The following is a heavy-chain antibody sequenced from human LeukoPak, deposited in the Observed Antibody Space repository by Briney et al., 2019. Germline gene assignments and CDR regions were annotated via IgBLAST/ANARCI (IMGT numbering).Heavy chain of an antibody. CDR1: GFTFSSYW. Sequence: GSLRLSCAASGFTFSSYWMNWVRQAPGKGLEWVANIKQDGSEKYYVDSVKGRLTISRDNAKNSLYLQMNSLRAEDTAVYYCARHIVGADPDAFDIWGQGTMVTVSS. J-gene: IGHJ3*02. D-gene: IGHD1-26*01. CDR3: ARHIVGADPDAFDI. V-gene: IGHV3-7*01. CDR2: IKQDGSEK.